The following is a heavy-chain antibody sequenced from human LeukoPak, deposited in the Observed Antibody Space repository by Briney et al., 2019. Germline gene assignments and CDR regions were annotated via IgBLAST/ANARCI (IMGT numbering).Heavy chain of an antibody. V-gene: IGHV3-30-3*02. CDR2: ISYDGSNK. J-gene: IGHJ4*02. CDR3: AKKYCSSTSCSPGGGY. Sequence: GGSLRLSCAASGFTFRSYDIHWVRQAPGKGLEWVAVISYDGSNKYYADSVKGRFTISRDNSKNTLYLQMNSLRAEDTAVYYCAKKYCSSTSCSPGGGYWGQGTLVTVSS. CDR1: GFTFRSYD. D-gene: IGHD2-2*01.